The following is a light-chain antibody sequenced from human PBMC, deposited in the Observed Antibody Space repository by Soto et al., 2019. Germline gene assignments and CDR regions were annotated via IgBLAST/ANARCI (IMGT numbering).Light chain of an antibody. Sequence: DIQMTQSPSSLSASVGDRVTITCRASQSILTWLAWFQQKTGKAPQLLIYKASNLESGVPSRFSGSGSGTEFTLTISGLQPDDFASYYCQQYYGYSWTFGQGTKVDIK. J-gene: IGKJ1*01. V-gene: IGKV1-5*03. CDR1: QSILTW. CDR3: QQYYGYSWT. CDR2: KAS.